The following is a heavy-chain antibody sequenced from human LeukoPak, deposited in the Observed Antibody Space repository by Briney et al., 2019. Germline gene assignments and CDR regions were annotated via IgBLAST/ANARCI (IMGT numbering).Heavy chain of an antibody. D-gene: IGHD2-2*01. CDR1: GYTFTSYD. J-gene: IGHJ3*02. CDR2: MNPNSGNT. V-gene: IGHV1-8*01. Sequence: GASVKVSCKASGYTFTSYDINWVRQATGQGLEWMGWMNPNSGNTGYAQKFQGRVTMTRNTSISTAYMELSSLRSEDTAVYYCASKIVVPAAGDAFDIWGQGTMVTVSS. CDR3: ASKIVVPAAGDAFDI.